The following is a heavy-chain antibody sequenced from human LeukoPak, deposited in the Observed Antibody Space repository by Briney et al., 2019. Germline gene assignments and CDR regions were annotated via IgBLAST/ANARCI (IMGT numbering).Heavy chain of an antibody. CDR2: IYPGDSDT. CDR3: ARRVVNNRNWYFNL. Sequence: GESLKISCKGSGYSFTSYWIGWVRQMPGKGLEWMGIIYPGDSDTRYSPSFQGQVIISADKSINTAYVQWSSLKASDTAMYYCARRVVNNRNWYFNLWGRGTLVTVSS. D-gene: IGHD4-23*01. J-gene: IGHJ2*01. CDR1: GYSFTSYW. V-gene: IGHV5-51*01.